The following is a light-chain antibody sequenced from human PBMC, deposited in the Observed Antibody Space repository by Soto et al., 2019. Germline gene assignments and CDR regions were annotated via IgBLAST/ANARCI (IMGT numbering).Light chain of an antibody. Sequence: DIQMTQSPSTLSASGGDRVTITCRASQSISSWLAWYQQKPGKAPKLLIYDASSLESGVPSRFSGSGSGTEFTLTISSLQPDDFATYYCQQSYSTPPITFGQGTRLEI. CDR1: QSISSW. CDR3: QQSYSTPPIT. V-gene: IGKV1-5*01. J-gene: IGKJ5*01. CDR2: DAS.